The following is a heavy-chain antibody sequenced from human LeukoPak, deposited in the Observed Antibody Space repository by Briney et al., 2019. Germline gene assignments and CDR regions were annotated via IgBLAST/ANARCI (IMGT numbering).Heavy chain of an antibody. J-gene: IGHJ4*02. V-gene: IGHV1-2*02. CDR2: INPKSGDS. CDR1: GYVFPGYY. Sequence: GASVKVSCKASGYVFPGYYIYWVRQAPGQGLEWVGWINPKSGDSNYGQRFQGRVIMTRDTSTTTACMEVSRLASDDTAVYYCTRGSSYGLPHQFWGQGTLVTVSS. D-gene: IGHD5-18*01. CDR3: TRGSSYGLPHQF.